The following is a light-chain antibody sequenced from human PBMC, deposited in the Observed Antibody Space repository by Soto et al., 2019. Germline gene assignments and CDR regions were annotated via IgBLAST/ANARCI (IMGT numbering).Light chain of an antibody. V-gene: IGKV3-20*01. Sequence: EIVLTQSPGTLSLSPGERATLSCRASQSVSSSYLAWYQQKPGRAPKLLIYDASNLKTGVPSRFSGGGSGTDFTFTISRLQPDDIATYFCQHYNSLPFTFGQGTKLEMK. CDR1: QSVSSSY. CDR2: DAS. CDR3: QHYNSLPFT. J-gene: IGKJ2*01.